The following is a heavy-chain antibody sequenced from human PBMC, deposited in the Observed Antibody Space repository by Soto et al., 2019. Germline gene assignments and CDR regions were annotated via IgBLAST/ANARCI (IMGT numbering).Heavy chain of an antibody. J-gene: IGHJ3*02. V-gene: IGHV4-34*01. CDR2: INHSGST. CDR1: GGPFSGYY. CDR3: ARVVYSRAFDI. Sequence: SETLSLTCAVYGGPFSGYYWSWIRQPPGKGLEWIGEINHSGSTNYNPSLKSRVTISVDTSKNQFSLKLSSVTAADTAVYYCARVVYSRAFDIWCQGTMVTVSS. D-gene: IGHD1-20*01.